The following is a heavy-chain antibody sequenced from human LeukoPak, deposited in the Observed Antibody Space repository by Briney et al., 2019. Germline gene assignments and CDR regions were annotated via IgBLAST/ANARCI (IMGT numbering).Heavy chain of an antibody. D-gene: IGHD6-13*01. CDR1: GYTFSDYY. CDR2: INPNSGGT. Sequence: ASVKVSCKASGYTFSDYYMHWVRQAPGQGLEWMGWINPNSGGTNYAQKFQGRVTMTRDTSISTAYMELRSLRSDDTAVYYCARDPRYSGSWFDYWGQGTLVTVSS. CDR3: ARDPRYSGSWFDY. J-gene: IGHJ4*02. V-gene: IGHV1-2*02.